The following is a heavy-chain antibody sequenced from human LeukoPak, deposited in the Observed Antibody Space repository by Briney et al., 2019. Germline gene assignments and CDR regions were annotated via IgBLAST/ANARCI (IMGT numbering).Heavy chain of an antibody. D-gene: IGHD3-22*01. Sequence: SETLSLTCTVSGGSISSGGYSWSWIRQHPGKGLEWIGYIYYSGSTYYNPSLKSRVTISVDTSKNQFSLKLNSVTAADTAVYYCARDAYYYDSSGYYVWYFDLWGRGTLVTVSS. J-gene: IGHJ2*01. CDR2: IYYSGST. V-gene: IGHV4-31*03. CDR3: ARDAYYYDSSGYYVWYFDL. CDR1: GGSISSGGYS.